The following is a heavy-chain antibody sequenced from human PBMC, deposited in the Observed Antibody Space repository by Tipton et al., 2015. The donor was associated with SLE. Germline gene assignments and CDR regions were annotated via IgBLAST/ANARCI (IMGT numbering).Heavy chain of an antibody. Sequence: QLVQSGAEVKKPGASVKVSCKTSGYTFTGYYIQWVRQAPGQGLEWMGRINPKSGGTNYAQQFQGRVTMTRDTSISAAYMELRSLRYDDTAVYYCANNWGSYFEHWGQGTLVTVSS. CDR1: GYTFTGYY. D-gene: IGHD7-27*01. J-gene: IGHJ4*02. CDR2: INPKSGGT. V-gene: IGHV1-2*06. CDR3: ANNWGSYFEH.